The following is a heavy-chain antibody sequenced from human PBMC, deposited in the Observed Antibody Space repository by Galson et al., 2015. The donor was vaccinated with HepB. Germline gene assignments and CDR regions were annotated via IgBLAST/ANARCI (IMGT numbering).Heavy chain of an antibody. J-gene: IGHJ4*02. V-gene: IGHV3-21*01. D-gene: IGHD4-17*01. CDR1: GFTFSSYS. CDR3: ARELETTDRPDRLYYFDY. Sequence: SLRLSCAASGFTFSSYSMNWVRQAPGKGLEWVSSISSSSSYIYYADSVKGRFTISRDNAKNSLYLQMNSLRAEDTAVYYCARELETTDRPDRLYYFDYWGQGTLVTVSS. CDR2: ISSSSSYI.